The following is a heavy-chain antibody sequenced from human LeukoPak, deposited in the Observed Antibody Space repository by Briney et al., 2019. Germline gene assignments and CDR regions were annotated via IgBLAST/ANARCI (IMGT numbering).Heavy chain of an antibody. CDR2: ISYDGSNK. V-gene: IGHV3-30*04. J-gene: IGHJ4*02. CDR1: GFTFSSYA. CDR3: AKVRLSGSYYFDY. Sequence: GGSLRLSCAASGFTFSSYAMHWVRQAPGKGLEWVAVISYDGSNKYYADSVKGRFTISRDNSKNTLYLQMNSLRAEDTAVYYCAKVRLSGSYYFDYWGQGTLVTVSS. D-gene: IGHD1-26*01.